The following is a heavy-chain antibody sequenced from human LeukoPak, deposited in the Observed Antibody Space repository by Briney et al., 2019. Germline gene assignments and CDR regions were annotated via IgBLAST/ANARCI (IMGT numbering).Heavy chain of an antibody. D-gene: IGHD3-3*01. CDR2: INSDGSST. V-gene: IGHV3-74*01. CDR3: ARGAFGGLDY. Sequence: GGSLRLSCAASGFSFSISWMHWVRQAPGKGLVWVSRINSDGSSTDYADSVKGRFTISRDNAKNTLFLQMNSLRAEDTAVYYCARGAFGGLDYWGQGTLVTVSS. J-gene: IGHJ4*02. CDR1: GFSFSISW.